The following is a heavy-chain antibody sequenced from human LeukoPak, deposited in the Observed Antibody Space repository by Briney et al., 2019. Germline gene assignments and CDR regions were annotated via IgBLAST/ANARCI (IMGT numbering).Heavy chain of an antibody. J-gene: IGHJ4*02. V-gene: IGHV3-7*01. D-gene: IGHD2-15*01. CDR1: GSTFSSYS. Sequence: GGSLRLSCAASGSTFSSYSMNWVRQAPGKGLEWVANIKQDGSEKYHVDSVKGRFTISRDNAKNSLYLQMNSLRAEDTAVYYCARDTGCSGGTCYSFYDYWGQGTLVTVSS. CDR3: ARDTGCSGGTCYSFYDY. CDR2: IKQDGSEK.